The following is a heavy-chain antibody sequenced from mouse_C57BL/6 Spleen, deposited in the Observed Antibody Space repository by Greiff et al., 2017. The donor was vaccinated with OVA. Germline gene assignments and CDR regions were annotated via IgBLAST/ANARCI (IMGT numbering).Heavy chain of an antibody. V-gene: IGHV5-12*01. CDR3: ARKEDGYFDY. CDR2: ISNGGGST. Sequence: EVHLVESGGGLVQPGGSLKLSCAASGFTFSDYYMYWVRQTPEKRLEWVAYISNGGGSTYYPDTVKGRFTISRDNAKNTLYLQMSRLKAEDTAMYYCARKEDGYFDYWGQGTTLTVSS. D-gene: IGHD2-3*01. J-gene: IGHJ2*01. CDR1: GFTFSDYY.